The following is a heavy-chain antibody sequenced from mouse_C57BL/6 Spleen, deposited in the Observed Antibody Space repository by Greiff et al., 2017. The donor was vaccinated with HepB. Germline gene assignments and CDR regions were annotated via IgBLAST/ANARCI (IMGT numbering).Heavy chain of an antibody. J-gene: IGHJ2*01. CDR3: ARMARTIN. Sequence: EVQLQESGGGLVQPGGSLKLSCAASGFTFSSYGMSWVRQTPDKRLELVATINSNGGSTYYPDSVKGRFTISRDNAKNTLYLQMSSLKSGDTAMYDCARMARTINWGQGTTLTVSS. CDR2: INSNGGST. CDR1: GFTFSSYG. V-gene: IGHV5-6-3*01.